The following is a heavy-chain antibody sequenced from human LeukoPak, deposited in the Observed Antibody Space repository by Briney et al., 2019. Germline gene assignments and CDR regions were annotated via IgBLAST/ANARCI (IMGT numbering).Heavy chain of an antibody. Sequence: PGGSLRLSCAASGFTFSSYGMHWVRQAPGKGLEWVSVIYSGGSTYYADSVKGRFTISRDNSKNTLYLQMNSLRAEDTAVYYCARDQGENWFDPWGQGTLVTVSS. V-gene: IGHV3-NL1*01. CDR3: ARDQGENWFDP. J-gene: IGHJ5*02. CDR2: IYSGGST. CDR1: GFTFSSYG.